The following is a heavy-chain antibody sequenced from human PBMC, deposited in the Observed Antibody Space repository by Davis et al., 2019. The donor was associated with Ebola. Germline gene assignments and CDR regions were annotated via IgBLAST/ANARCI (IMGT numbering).Heavy chain of an antibody. J-gene: IGHJ4*02. CDR2: IYYSGST. D-gene: IGHD5-24*01. CDR1: GGSFSGYY. V-gene: IGHV4-59*01. CDR3: AREDGYLIDY. Sequence: MPSETLSLTCAVYGGSFSGYYWSWIRQPPGKGLEWIGYIYYSGSTNYNPSLKSRVTISVGTSKNQFSLKLSSVTAADTAVYYCAREDGYLIDYWGQGTLVTVSS.